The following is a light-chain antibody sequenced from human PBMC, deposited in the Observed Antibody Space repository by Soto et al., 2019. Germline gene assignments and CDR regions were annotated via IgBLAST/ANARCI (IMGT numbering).Light chain of an antibody. CDR3: APYTNNTTLV. CDR2: EVS. J-gene: IGLJ1*01. Sequence: QSVLTQPASVSGSPGQSITISCTGTSSDVGGYNYVSWYQQHPGKAPKLMLYEVSNRPSGVSNRFSGSKSDNTASLTISGLQAEDESDYYCAPYTNNTTLVFGTGTKLTVL. CDR1: SSDVGGYNY. V-gene: IGLV2-14*01.